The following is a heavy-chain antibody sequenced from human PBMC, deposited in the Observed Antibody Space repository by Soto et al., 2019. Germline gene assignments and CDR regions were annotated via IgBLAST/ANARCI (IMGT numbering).Heavy chain of an antibody. D-gene: IGHD2-15*01. CDR2: ISCSGGST. CDR1: GFTFSSYA. CDR3: AKDYDGYCSGGSRSPLFDX. Sequence: WGSLILSCAASGFTFSSYAMSWVRQAPGKGLEWVSAISCSGGSTYYEDSVKGRFTISRDNSKNTLYLQMNSLRAEDTAVYYCAKDYDGYCSGGSRSPLFDXWGQGTHVTV. J-gene: IGHJ4*02. V-gene: IGHV3-23*01.